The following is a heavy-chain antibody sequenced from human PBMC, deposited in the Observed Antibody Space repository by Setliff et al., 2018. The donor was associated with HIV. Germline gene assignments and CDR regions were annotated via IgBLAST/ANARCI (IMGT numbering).Heavy chain of an antibody. Sequence: SETLSLTCAVYGASFSGYYWSWVRQPPGKGLEWIGEINHSGSTNYNPSLKSRVTISVDTSTDTAYMELSSLRSEDTAVYYCATVYYDSSGYYSTLSYWGQGTLVTVSS. CDR1: GASFSGYY. V-gene: IGHV4-34*01. D-gene: IGHD3-22*01. CDR2: INHSGST. CDR3: ATVYYDSSGYYSTLSY. J-gene: IGHJ4*02.